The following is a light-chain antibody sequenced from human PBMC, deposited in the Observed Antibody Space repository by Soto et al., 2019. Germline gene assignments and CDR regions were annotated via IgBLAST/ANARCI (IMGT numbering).Light chain of an antibody. CDR1: QYIDKF. Sequence: DIQMTQSPSSRSASVVDRVTITCQASQYIDKFLNWYQQKSGKAPKVLISDASNLETGVPSRFSGGGSGTDFTFTITSLQPEDVAIYYCQQYDDLPITFGQGTRLEIK. CDR3: QQYDDLPIT. CDR2: DAS. V-gene: IGKV1-33*01. J-gene: IGKJ5*01.